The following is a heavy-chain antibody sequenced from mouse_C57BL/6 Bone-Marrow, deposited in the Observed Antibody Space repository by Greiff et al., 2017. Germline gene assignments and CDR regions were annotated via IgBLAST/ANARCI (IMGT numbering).Heavy chain of an antibody. CDR3: ARYYYGSPAWFAY. CDR2: IYPGSGST. D-gene: IGHD1-1*01. V-gene: IGHV1-55*01. J-gene: IGHJ3*01. CDR1: GYTFTSYW. Sequence: QVQLQQPGAELVKPGASVKMSCKASGYTFTSYWITWVKQRPGQGLEWIGDIYPGSGSTNYNEKFKSKATLTVDTSSSTAYMQLSSLTSEDSAVYYCARYYYGSPAWFAYWGQGTLVTVSA.